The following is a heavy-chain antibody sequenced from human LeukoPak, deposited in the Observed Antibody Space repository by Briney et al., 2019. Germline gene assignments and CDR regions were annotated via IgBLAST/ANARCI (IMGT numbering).Heavy chain of an antibody. CDR2: IYYTGTT. CDR1: GGSISGTYY. Sequence: SETLSLTCTVSGGSISGTYYWSWIRQPPGKGLEWIGYIYYTGTTDSNPSLKSRVTISLDTSKNQFSLKLSSVTAADTAVCYCARDPHYSSSWSNAKYYFDYWGQGTLVTVSS. CDR3: ARDPHYSSSWSNAKYYFDY. V-gene: IGHV4-59*12. J-gene: IGHJ4*02. D-gene: IGHD6-13*01.